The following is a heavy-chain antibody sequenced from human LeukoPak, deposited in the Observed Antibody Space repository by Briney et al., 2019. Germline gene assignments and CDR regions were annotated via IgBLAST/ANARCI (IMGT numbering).Heavy chain of an antibody. CDR1: GYTFTSYD. CDR2: MNPNSGNT. Sequence: ASVKVSCKASGYTFTSYDINWVRQATGQGLEWMGWMNPNSGNTGYAQKFQGRVTMTRNTSITTAYMELSSLRSEDTAVYYCAKGLRSLVSGSTEWGQGTLVTVSS. D-gene: IGHD3-10*01. CDR3: AKGLRSLVSGSTE. J-gene: IGHJ4*02. V-gene: IGHV1-8*01.